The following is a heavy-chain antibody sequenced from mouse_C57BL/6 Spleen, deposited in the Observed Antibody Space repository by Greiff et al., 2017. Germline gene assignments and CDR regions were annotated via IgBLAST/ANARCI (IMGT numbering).Heavy chain of an antibody. CDR3: GRWGYGGSYFDY. CDR1: GYTFTSYW. D-gene: IGHD1-1*01. V-gene: IGHV1-52*01. CDR2: IDPSDSET. J-gene: IGHJ2*01. Sequence: QVQLQQPGAELVRPGSSVKLSCKASGYTFTSYWMHWVKQRPIQGLEWIGNIDPSDSETHYNQKFKDKATLTVDKSSSTAYMQLSSLTSADSAVYYCGRWGYGGSYFDYWGQGTTLTVSS.